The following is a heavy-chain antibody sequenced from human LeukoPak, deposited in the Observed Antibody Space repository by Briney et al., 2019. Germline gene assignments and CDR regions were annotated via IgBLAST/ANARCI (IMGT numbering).Heavy chain of an antibody. CDR2: ISYDGSNK. Sequence: GGSLRLSCAASGFTLSSYAMHWVRQAPGKGLEWVAVISYDGSNKYYADSVKGRFTISRDNSKNTLYLQMNSLRAEDTAVYYCARDTESLGGDYGNLFDYWGQGTLVTVSS. J-gene: IGHJ4*02. CDR1: GFTLSSYA. V-gene: IGHV3-30*04. CDR3: ARDTESLGGDYGNLFDY. D-gene: IGHD4-17*01.